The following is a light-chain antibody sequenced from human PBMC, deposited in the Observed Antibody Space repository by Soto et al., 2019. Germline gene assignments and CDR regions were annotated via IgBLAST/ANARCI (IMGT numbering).Light chain of an antibody. CDR2: AAS. Sequence: DIQMTQSPSSLSASLGDRVTITCRSSQDVTRYLNWYQHKPGKAPKFLIFAASSLQSGVPSRFSGSGSVTQFTLTISTRQPEDIATYLCQPSYRMPYTLGQGTRLEF. CDR1: QDVTRY. V-gene: IGKV1-39*01. J-gene: IGKJ2*01. CDR3: QPSYRMPYT.